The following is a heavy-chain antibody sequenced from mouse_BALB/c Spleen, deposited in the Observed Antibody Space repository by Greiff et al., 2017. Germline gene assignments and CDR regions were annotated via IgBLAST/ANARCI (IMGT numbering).Heavy chain of an antibody. Sequence: EVKLQESGTVLARPGASVKMSCKASGYTFTSYWMHWVKQRPGQGLEWIGAIYPGNSDTSYNQKFKGKAKLTAVTSTSTAYMELSSLTNEDSAVYYCTRSPSTMISYYYAMDYWGQGTSVTVSS. CDR3: TRSPSTMISYYYAMDY. J-gene: IGHJ4*01. CDR1: GYTFTSYW. D-gene: IGHD2-4*01. CDR2: IYPGNSDT. V-gene: IGHV1-5*01.